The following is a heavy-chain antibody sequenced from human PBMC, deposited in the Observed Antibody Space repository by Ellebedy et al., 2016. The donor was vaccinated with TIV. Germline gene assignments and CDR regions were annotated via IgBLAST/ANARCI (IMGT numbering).Heavy chain of an antibody. Sequence: GESLKISCAASGFTFSSYTMSWVRQAPGKGLEWVSAISGSGGSTYYADSVKGRFTISRDNSKNTLYLQMNSLRAEDTAVYYCAKAYCSSTSCYIINWFDPWGQGTLVTVSS. CDR2: ISGSGGST. V-gene: IGHV3-23*01. D-gene: IGHD2-2*01. CDR1: GFTFSSYT. CDR3: AKAYCSSTSCYIINWFDP. J-gene: IGHJ5*02.